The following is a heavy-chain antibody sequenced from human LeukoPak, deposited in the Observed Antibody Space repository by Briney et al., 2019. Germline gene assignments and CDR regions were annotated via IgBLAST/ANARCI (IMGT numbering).Heavy chain of an antibody. CDR2: ISDSGDST. Sequence: GGSLRLSCAASGFTFRNYAMSWVRQAPGKGLAWVSAISDSGDSTYYADSVKGGFTISRDNSRSTLYLQMDSLGAEDTAMYSCAKDVGTSGWLFGYWGQGTLVTVSS. J-gene: IGHJ4*02. CDR1: GFTFRNYA. CDR3: AKDVGTSGWLFGY. D-gene: IGHD6-19*01. V-gene: IGHV3-23*01.